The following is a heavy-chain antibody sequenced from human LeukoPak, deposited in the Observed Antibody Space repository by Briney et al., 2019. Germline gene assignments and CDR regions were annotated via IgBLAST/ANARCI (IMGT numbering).Heavy chain of an antibody. J-gene: IGHJ4*02. CDR3: ARDPWATGPSDY. CDR1: GYTFTSYG. D-gene: IGHD5-12*01. CDR2: ISAYNGNT. V-gene: IGHV1-18*01. Sequence: ASVKVSCKASGYTFTSYGISWVRQAPGQGLEWMGWISAYNGNTNYAQKFQGRVTMTRDTSISTAYMELRSLRSDDTAVYYCARDPWATGPSDYWGQGTLVTVSS.